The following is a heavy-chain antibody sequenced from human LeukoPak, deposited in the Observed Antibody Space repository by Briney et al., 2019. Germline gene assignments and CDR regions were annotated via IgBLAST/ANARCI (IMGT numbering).Heavy chain of an antibody. V-gene: IGHV3-21*01. Sequence: PGGSLRLSCAASGFTFSSYGFNWVRQAPGKGLEWVSSISSSSSYIYYADSVKGRFTISRDNAKNSLYLQMNSLRAEDTAVYYCARVGGYYFDYWGQGTLVTVSS. D-gene: IGHD3-22*01. CDR1: GFTFSSYG. J-gene: IGHJ4*02. CDR2: ISSSSSYI. CDR3: ARVGGYYFDY.